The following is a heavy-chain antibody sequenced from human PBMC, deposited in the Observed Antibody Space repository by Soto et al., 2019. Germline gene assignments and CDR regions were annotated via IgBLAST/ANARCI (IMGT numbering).Heavy chain of an antibody. CDR2: ISHSGST. CDR3: ERWSQTELGVNWLDP. V-gene: IGHV4-4*02. J-gene: IGHJ5*02. CDR1: GDSINSSHW. Sequence: SETLSLTCAVSGDSINSSHWWNWVRQPPEKGLEWIGQISHSGSTNYNPSLKSRVTISVDKSKNQFSLKLSSVTAADTAVYYCERWSQTELGVNWLDPWGQGPLVTVSS. D-gene: IGHD7-27*01.